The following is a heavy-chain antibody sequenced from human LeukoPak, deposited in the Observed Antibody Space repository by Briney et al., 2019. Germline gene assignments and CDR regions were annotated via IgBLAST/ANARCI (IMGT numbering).Heavy chain of an antibody. CDR2: IYTSGST. J-gene: IGHJ4*02. Sequence: SSETLSLTCTVSGGSVSSGSYYWSWIRQPAGKGLEWIGRIYTSGSTNYNPSLKSRVTMSVDTSKNQFSLKLSSVTAADTAVYYCARDVGSGWLFDYWGQGTLVTVSS. V-gene: IGHV4-61*02. CDR1: GGSVSSGSYY. CDR3: ARDVGSGWLFDY. D-gene: IGHD6-19*01.